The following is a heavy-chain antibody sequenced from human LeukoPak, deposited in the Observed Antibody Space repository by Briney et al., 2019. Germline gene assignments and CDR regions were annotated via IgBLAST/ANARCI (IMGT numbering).Heavy chain of an antibody. J-gene: IGHJ4*02. CDR3: ARESAYAFWY. CDR2: ISSTSSTM. V-gene: IGHV3-48*02. CDR1: GFTLSDYY. Sequence: GGSLRLSCAASGFTLSDYYMNWVRQAPGKGLEWVSYISSTSSTMYYADSVKGRFTISRDNAKNSLYLQMDSLRDEDTAVYYCARESAYAFWYWGQGTLVAVSS. D-gene: IGHD3-3*01.